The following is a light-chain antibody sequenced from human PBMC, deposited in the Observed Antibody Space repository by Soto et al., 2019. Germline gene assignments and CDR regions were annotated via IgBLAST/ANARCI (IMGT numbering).Light chain of an antibody. J-gene: IGLJ3*02. CDR1: SSDVGGYNY. CDR3: SSYTRSSTHWV. Sequence: QSALTQPASVSGSPGQSITISCTGTSSDVGGYNYVSWYQQHPGKAPKLMIYEVSNRPSGVSNRFSGSKSGNTASLTISGLQAEDEADYYCSSYTRSSTHWVFGGGTQLTVL. V-gene: IGLV2-14*01. CDR2: EVS.